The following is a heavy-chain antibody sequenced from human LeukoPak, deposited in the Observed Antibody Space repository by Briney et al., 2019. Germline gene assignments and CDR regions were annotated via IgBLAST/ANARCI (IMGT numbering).Heavy chain of an antibody. CDR1: GASVTTTASF. CDR3: ASYREASDHYPHGLDV. D-gene: IGHD5-24*01. CDR2: IYASGNT. Sequence: PSQTLSLTCGVSGASVTTTASFWNWIRQPAGKGLEWIGRIYASGNTHYNPSLKSRVTMSVDTSKNQFSLSMNSVTAADSAVYFCASYREASDHYPHGLDVCGRGTVVTVSS. J-gene: IGHJ3*01. V-gene: IGHV4-61*02.